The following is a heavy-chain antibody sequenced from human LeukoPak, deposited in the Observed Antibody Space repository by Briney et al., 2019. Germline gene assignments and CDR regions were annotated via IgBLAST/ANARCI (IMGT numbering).Heavy chain of an antibody. D-gene: IGHD6-19*01. CDR2: IKENGRDK. Sequence: GGSLRLSCAASGFTFSSYWMTWVRQAPGKGLEWVANIKENGRDKYYVDSLKGRFTISKDNAKNSAYLQMNSLRAEDTAVYYCARDSGGGWDYWGQGTLVTVSS. V-gene: IGHV3-7*01. CDR3: ARDSGGGWDY. J-gene: IGHJ4*02. CDR1: GFTFSSYW.